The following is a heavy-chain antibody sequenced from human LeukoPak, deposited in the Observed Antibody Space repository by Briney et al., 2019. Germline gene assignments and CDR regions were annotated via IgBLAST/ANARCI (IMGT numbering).Heavy chain of an antibody. J-gene: IGHJ4*02. D-gene: IGHD1-26*01. CDR2: ISWNSGSI. CDR3: AKDLVGARPEYYFDY. Sequence: GGSLRLSCAASGFTFDDYAMHWVRQAPGKGLGWVSGISWNSGSIGYADPVKGRFTISRDNAKNSLYLQMNSRRAEDTALYYCAKDLVGARPEYYFDYWGQGTLVTVSS. CDR1: GFTFDDYA. V-gene: IGHV3-9*01.